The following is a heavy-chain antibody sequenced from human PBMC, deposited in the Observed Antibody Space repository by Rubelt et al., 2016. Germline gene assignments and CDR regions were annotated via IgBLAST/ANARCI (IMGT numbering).Heavy chain of an antibody. D-gene: IGHD5-18*01. J-gene: IGHJ5*02. Sequence: QVQLVESGGGVVQPGGSLRLSCAASEFAFSSSAMHWVRQAPGKGLEWVAVISYDGGNRYYTDSVKGRFTISRDNSKNTLYLQMNSRRTEDTALDYCAKGGATALVRGWFDPWGQGTLVTVSS. CDR1: EFAFSSSA. CDR2: ISYDGGNR. V-gene: IGHV3-30*18. CDR3: AKGGATALVRGWFDP.